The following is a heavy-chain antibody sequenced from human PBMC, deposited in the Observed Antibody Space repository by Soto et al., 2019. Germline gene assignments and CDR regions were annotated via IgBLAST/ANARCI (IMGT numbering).Heavy chain of an antibody. J-gene: IGHJ5*01. CDR2: IFHSGIT. Sequence: SETLSLTCSISGGSFSNDYWTWIRQSPGKGLEWIGYIFHSGITDYNPSVKSRVSISIDKSRNLFSLTLTSVTAADTAVYYCARDRYFYDSRGYYRTLDSWGQGTLVTVSS. D-gene: IGHD3-22*01. CDR3: ARDRYFYDSRGYYRTLDS. V-gene: IGHV4-59*01. CDR1: GGSFSNDY.